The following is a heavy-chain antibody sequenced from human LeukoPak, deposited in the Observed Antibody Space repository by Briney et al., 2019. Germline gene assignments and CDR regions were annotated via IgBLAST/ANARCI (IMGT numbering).Heavy chain of an antibody. CDR2: IWYDGSHQ. CDR3: ARDLGLRYGSGAYRFDP. V-gene: IGHV3-33*08. D-gene: IGHD3-10*01. CDR1: GFSFSTYG. J-gene: IGHJ5*02. Sequence: PGGSLRLSCAAYGFSFSTYGMHWARQAPGKRLESVAVIWYDGSHQYYADSVKGRFTISRDMSNNTLYLQMNNLRVDDTALYYCARDLGLRYGSGAYRFDPWGQGTQVIVSS.